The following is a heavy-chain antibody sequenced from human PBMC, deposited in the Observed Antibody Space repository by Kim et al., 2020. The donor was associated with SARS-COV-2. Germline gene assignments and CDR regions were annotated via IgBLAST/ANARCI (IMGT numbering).Heavy chain of an antibody. J-gene: IGHJ5*02. CDR3: ARNIGITMIVVVTGWFDP. V-gene: IGHV4-31*03. CDR2: IYYSGST. D-gene: IGHD3-22*01. Sequence: SETLSLTCTVSGGSISSGGYYWSWIRQHPGEGLEWIGYIYYSGSTYYNPSLKSRVTITVDTSKNQFSLKLSSVTAADTAVYYCARNIGITMIVVVTGWFDPSGQGTLVTVSS. CDR1: GGSISSGGYY.